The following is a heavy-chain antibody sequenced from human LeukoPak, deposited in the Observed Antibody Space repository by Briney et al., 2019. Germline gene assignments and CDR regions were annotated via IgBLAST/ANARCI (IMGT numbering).Heavy chain of an antibody. J-gene: IGHJ4*02. CDR2: ISNSGDFI. CDR1: GFMFSDEY. V-gene: IGHV3-11*04. CDR3: AKDHKYRIAAAGRGWYFDY. D-gene: IGHD6-13*01. Sequence: GGSLRLSCAASGFMFSDEYMSWIRQAPGKGLEWVSYISNSGDFIAYADSVKGRFTISRDNAKNSLYLQMNSLRVEDTAVYYCAKDHKYRIAAAGRGWYFDYWGQGTLVTVSS.